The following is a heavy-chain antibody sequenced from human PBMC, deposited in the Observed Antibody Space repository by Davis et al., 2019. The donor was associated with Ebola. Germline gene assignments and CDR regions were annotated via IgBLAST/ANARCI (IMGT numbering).Heavy chain of an antibody. Sequence: PSETLSLTCAVNGGSFSGYYWGWIRQPPGKGLEWIGSIYNSGKTYYNPSLKSRVTMSVDTSKNQFSLKLSSVTAADTAVYYCARDGDYGDYPYWGQGTLVTVSS. CDR3: ARDGDYGDYPY. J-gene: IGHJ4*02. CDR1: GGSFSGYY. D-gene: IGHD4-17*01. V-gene: IGHV4-34*11. CDR2: IYNSGKT.